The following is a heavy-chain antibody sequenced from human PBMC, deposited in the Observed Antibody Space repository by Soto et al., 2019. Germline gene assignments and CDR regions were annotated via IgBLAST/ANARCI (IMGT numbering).Heavy chain of an antibody. CDR3: ARVTMVRGLTWFDP. CDR2: IWYDGSNK. Sequence: QVQLVESGGGVVQPGRSLRLSCAASGFTFSSYGMHWVRQAPGKGLEWVAVIWYDGSNKYYADSVKGRFTISRDNSKNTLYLQMNSLRAEDTAVYYCARVTMVRGLTWFDPWGQGTLVTVSS. V-gene: IGHV3-33*01. J-gene: IGHJ5*02. D-gene: IGHD3-10*01. CDR1: GFTFSSYG.